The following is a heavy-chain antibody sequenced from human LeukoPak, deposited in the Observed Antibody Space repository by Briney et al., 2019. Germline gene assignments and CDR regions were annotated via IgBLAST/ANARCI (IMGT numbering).Heavy chain of an antibody. J-gene: IGHJ5*02. D-gene: IGHD3-10*01. CDR2: IYYSGST. V-gene: IGHV4-39*07. Sequence: TSETLSLTCTVSGYSISSSSYYWGWIRQPPGKGLEWIGSIYYSGSTYYNPSLKSRVTISVDTSKNQFSLELSSVTAADTAVYYCARVLRAPSVYYYGSGNWFDPWGQGTLVTVSS. CDR1: GYSISSSSYY. CDR3: ARVLRAPSVYYYGSGNWFDP.